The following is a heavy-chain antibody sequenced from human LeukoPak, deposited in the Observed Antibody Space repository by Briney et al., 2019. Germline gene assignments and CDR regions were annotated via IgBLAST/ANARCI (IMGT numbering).Heavy chain of an antibody. CDR1: GFTFSRHW. J-gene: IGHJ4*02. CDR3: VRGAVAGQQSDN. CDR2: INSDGSST. D-gene: IGHD6-19*01. Sequence: PGGSLRLSCAASGFTFSRHWMHWVRQAPGKGLVWVSRINSDGSSTNYADSVKGRFTISRDNAKNTLYVQMNSLRVEDTAVYYCVRGAVAGQQSDNWGQGTLVTASS. V-gene: IGHV3-74*01.